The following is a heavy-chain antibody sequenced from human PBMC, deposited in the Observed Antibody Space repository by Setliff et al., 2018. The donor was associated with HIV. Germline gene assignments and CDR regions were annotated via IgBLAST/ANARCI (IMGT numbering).Heavy chain of an antibody. CDR3: QFGSSY. V-gene: IGHV1-2*02. CDR1: GYTFSDYY. CDR2: MTPKNGET. Sequence: ASVKVSCKASGYTFSDYYMHWVRQAPGQGLEWMGWMTPKNGETIYAEKFQGRVTMTADTSIQTAYMELSSVRPEDTAVYYCQFGSSYWGLGTLVTVSS. J-gene: IGHJ4*02. D-gene: IGHD3-16*01.